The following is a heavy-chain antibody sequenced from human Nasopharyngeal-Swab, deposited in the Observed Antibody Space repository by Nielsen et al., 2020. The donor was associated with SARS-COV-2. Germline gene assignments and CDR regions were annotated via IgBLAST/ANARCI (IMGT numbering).Heavy chain of an antibody. Sequence: LRLSCAASGFTFSSYAMHWVRQAPGKGLEWVAVISYDGSNKYYADSVKGRFTISRDNSKNTLYLQMNSLRAEDTAVYYCPRGSGWYHYYYYYGMDVWGQGTTVTVSS. J-gene: IGHJ6*02. CDR3: PRGSGWYHYYYYYGMDV. CDR1: GFTFSSYA. D-gene: IGHD6-19*01. V-gene: IGHV3-30-3*01. CDR2: ISYDGSNK.